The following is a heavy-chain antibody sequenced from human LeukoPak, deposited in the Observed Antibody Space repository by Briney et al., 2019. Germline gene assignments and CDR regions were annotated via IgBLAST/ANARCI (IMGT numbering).Heavy chain of an antibody. Sequence: SETLSLTCAVSGGSLSGYYWTWIRQPPGKGLEWIGYIYYTGSTHFNPSLKSRVTISVDTSKNQFSLKLSSVTAADTAVYYCARDRDYGSGSYDYWGQGSLVTVSS. V-gene: IGHV4-59*01. D-gene: IGHD3-10*01. CDR1: GGSLSGYY. CDR3: ARDRDYGSGSYDY. CDR2: IYYTGST. J-gene: IGHJ4*02.